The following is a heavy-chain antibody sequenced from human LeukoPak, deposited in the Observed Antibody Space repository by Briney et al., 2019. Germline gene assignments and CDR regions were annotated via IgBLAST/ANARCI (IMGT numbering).Heavy chain of an antibody. Sequence: SETLSLTCTVSGGSISSGGYYWSWIRQHPGKGLEWIGYIYYSGSTYYNPSLKSRVTISVDTSKNQFSLTLSSVTAADTAVYYCARHGSGSYRSPYYFDYWGQGTLVTVSS. V-gene: IGHV4-31*03. D-gene: IGHD3-10*01. J-gene: IGHJ4*02. CDR2: IYYSGST. CDR1: GGSISSGGYY. CDR3: ARHGSGSYRSPYYFDY.